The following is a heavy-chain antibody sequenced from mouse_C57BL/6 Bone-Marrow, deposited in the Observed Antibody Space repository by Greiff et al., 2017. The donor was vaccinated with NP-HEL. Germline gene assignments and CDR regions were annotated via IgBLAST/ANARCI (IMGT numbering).Heavy chain of an antibody. J-gene: IGHJ1*03. CDR3: ATAYYSNYRYFDV. CDR2: ISSGSSTI. Sequence: EVQLQESGGGLVKPGGSLKLSCAASGFTFSDYGMHWVRQAPEKGLEWVAYISSGSSTIYYADTVKGRFTISRDNAKNTLFLQMTSLRSEDTAMYYCATAYYSNYRYFDVWGTGTTVTVSS. CDR1: GFTFSDYG. V-gene: IGHV5-17*01. D-gene: IGHD2-5*01.